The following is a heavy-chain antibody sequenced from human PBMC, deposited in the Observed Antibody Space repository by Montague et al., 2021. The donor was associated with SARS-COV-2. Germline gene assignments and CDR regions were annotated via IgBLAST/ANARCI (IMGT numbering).Heavy chain of an antibody. D-gene: IGHD6-13*01. J-gene: IGHJ5*02. CDR1: GFTLSAYW. V-gene: IGHV3-74*01. Sequence: SLRLSCAASGFTLSAYWMHWVRQAPGQGLEWVARIRADGTTPNYTYSXXGRFPVSRDNAQDTVYLHMTTLTAEDTAVSYCVRAFSNSFKWFDPWGQGTLVTVSS. CDR3: VRAFSNSFKWFDP. CDR2: IRADGTTP.